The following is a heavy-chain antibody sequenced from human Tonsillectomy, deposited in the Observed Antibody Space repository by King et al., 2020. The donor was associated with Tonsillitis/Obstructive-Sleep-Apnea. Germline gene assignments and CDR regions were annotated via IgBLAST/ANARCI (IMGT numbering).Heavy chain of an antibody. D-gene: IGHD6-19*01. J-gene: IGHJ3*02. CDR1: GFTVSGNC. CDR3: ARVLYSSGWYGAFDI. V-gene: IGHV3-53*01. CDR2: IYSGGST. Sequence: QLVQSGGGLIQPGGSLRLSCAASGFTVSGNCMSWVRQAPGKGLEWVSVIYSGGSTYYADSVKGRFTISRDPSKNTLYLQMNSLRAEDTAVYYCARVLYSSGWYGAFDIWGQGTMVTVSS.